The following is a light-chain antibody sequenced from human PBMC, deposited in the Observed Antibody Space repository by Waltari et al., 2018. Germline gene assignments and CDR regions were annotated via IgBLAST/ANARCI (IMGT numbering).Light chain of an antibody. J-gene: IGLJ3*02. CDR3: SSYTSDSTPWV. V-gene: IGLV2-14*01. CDR2: EVT. Sequence: QSALTQPASVSGSPGQSIPISCTGTSSDVGGYDYVSWYQHHPCKAPNLMIYEVTNRPSGVSDRFSGSKSGNTASLTISGLQAEDEADYYCSSYTSDSTPWVFGGGTKLTVL. CDR1: SSDVGGYDY.